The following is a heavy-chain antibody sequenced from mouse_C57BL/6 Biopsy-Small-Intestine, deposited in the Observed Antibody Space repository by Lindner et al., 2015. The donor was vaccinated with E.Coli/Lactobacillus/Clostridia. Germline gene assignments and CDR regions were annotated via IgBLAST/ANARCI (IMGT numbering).Heavy chain of an antibody. CDR2: ISYSGTT. D-gene: IGHD2-5*01. Sequence: VQLQESGPGLAKPSQTLSLTCSVTGYSITSDYWNWIRKFPGNKLEYMGYISYSGTTYCNPSLKSRISITRDTSKNQYYLQLNSVTTEDTATYFCARSDYYSNPWFAYWGQGTLVTVSA. V-gene: IGHV3-8*01. J-gene: IGHJ3*01. CDR1: GYSITSDY. CDR3: ARSDYYSNPWFAY.